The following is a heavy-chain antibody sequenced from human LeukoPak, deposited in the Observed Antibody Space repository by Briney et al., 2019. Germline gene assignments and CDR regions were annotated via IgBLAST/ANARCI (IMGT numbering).Heavy chain of an antibody. CDR2: INSDGSST. V-gene: IGHV3-74*01. CDR3: ARATLYCYDSSGYIDY. Sequence: GGSLRLSCAASGFTFSSYWMHWVRQAPGKGLVWVSRINSDGSSTSYADSVKGRFTISRDNAKNTLYLQMNSLGAEDTAVYYCARATLYCYDSSGYIDYWGQGTLVTVSS. J-gene: IGHJ4*02. CDR1: GFTFSSYW. D-gene: IGHD3-22*01.